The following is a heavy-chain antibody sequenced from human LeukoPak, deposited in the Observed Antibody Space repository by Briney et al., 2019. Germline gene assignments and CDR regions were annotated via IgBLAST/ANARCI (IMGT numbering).Heavy chain of an antibody. CDR2: IKQDGSEK. J-gene: IGHJ4*02. Sequence: GGSVTLSCPHSGFTFSRYLMSWVRPAAGRELEWVANIKQDGSEKNYVDSVKGRFTLSRDNAKNSLDLQMNSLRGEDTAVYYCARAGGYASSWAYWGQGTLVTVSS. D-gene: IGHD5-12*01. CDR1: GFTFSRYL. V-gene: IGHV3-7*01. CDR3: ARAGGYASSWAY.